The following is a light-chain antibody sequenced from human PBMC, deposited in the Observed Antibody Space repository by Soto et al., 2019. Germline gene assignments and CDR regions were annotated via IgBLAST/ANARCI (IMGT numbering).Light chain of an antibody. CDR3: QQYDNYKPLT. J-gene: IGKJ4*01. CDR1: QSISSY. V-gene: IGKV1-5*01. Sequence: IQMTQSPSSLSASVLDIFTITFRASQSISSYLNWYQQKPGKAPKLLIFDASSLESGTPSRFSGRRSGTQFTLTINGLQPDDFATYYCQQYDNYKPLTFGGGTKVDI. CDR2: DAS.